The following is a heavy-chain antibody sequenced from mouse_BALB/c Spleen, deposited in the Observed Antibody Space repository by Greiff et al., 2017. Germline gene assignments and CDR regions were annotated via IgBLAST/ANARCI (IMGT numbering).Heavy chain of an antibody. J-gene: IGHJ2*01. Sequence: EVKLVESGGGLVKPGGSLKLSCAASGFTFSSYAMSWVRQTPEKRLEWVATISSGGSYTYYPDSVKGRFTISRDNAKNTLYLQMSSLRSEDTAMYYCARAGGNPTFPDYWGQGTTLTVSS. D-gene: IGHD2-1*01. CDR1: GFTFSSYA. V-gene: IGHV5-9-3*01. CDR3: ARAGGNPTFPDY. CDR2: ISSGGSYT.